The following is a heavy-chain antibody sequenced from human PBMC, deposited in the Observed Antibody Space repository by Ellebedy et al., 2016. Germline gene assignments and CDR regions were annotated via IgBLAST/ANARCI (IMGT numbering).Heavy chain of an antibody. V-gene: IGHV3-33*01. CDR3: ARGEGITIVRGVMSELWYFDL. D-gene: IGHD3-10*01. Sequence: GGSLRLSCAASGFTFSNYGMHWVRQAPGKGLEWVALIWYDGSNEFYADSVKGRFTISRDNSKKTLYLQMNSLRAEDTAVYYCARGEGITIVRGVMSELWYFDLWGRGTLVTVSS. CDR1: GFTFSNYG. CDR2: IWYDGSNE. J-gene: IGHJ2*01.